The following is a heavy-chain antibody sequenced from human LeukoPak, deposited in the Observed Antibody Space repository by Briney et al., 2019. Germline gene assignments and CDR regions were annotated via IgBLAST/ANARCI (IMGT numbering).Heavy chain of an antibody. CDR1: GYSFTSYW. D-gene: IGHD6-13*01. CDR3: ARSVSHSSSWYV. J-gene: IGHJ4*02. CDR2: IDPSDSYT. Sequence: GESLKISCKGSGYSFTSYWISWVRQMPGKGLEWMGRIDPSDSYTNYSPSFQGHVSISADKSLSTAYLQWSSLKASDTAMYYCARSVSHSSSWYVWGQGTLVTVSS. V-gene: IGHV5-10-1*01.